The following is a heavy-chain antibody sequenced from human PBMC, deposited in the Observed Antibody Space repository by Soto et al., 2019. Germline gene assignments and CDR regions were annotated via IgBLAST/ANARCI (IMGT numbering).Heavy chain of an antibody. D-gene: IGHD3-10*01. CDR2: INHSGST. V-gene: IGHV4-34*01. CDR1: GGSLSGYY. J-gene: IGHJ4*02. Sequence: SETLSLTCAVYGGSLSGYYWSWIRQPPGKGLEWIGEINHSGSTNYNPSLKSRVTISVDTSKNQFSLKLSSVTAADTAVYYCARVRREFDTSGPVDYWGQGTLVTVSS. CDR3: ARVRREFDTSGPVDY.